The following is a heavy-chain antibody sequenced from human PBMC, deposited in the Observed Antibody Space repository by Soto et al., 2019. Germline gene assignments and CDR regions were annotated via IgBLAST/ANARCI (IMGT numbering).Heavy chain of an antibody. J-gene: IGHJ6*02. CDR1: GFTFSNAW. CDR2: IKSKTDGGTR. CDR3: TRGSYQGNYYYYGMDV. Sequence: EVQLVESGGGLVKPGGSLRLSCAASGFTFSNAWMSWVRQVPGKGLEWVGRIKSKTDGGTRDYAAPVKGRFTIPREDSKKTLYLQMNSLKAEDTGVYYCTRGSYQGNYYYYGMDVWGQGTTVTVSS. V-gene: IGHV3-15*01. D-gene: IGHD1-26*01.